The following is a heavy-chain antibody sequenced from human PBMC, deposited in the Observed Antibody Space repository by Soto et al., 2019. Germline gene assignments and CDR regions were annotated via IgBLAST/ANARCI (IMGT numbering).Heavy chain of an antibody. CDR3: ARDRGYDAHDYYYNAMDV. J-gene: IGHJ6*02. D-gene: IGHD2-15*01. V-gene: IGHV3-21*01. Sequence: GGSLRLSCVASGFTFRTYTMNWVRQAPGKGLEWVSGIRGFSPYTFYAESVKGRFTISRDNAKNSLYLQMNSLGVEDTAVYYRARDRGYDAHDYYYNAMDVWGQGTTVTVSS. CDR1: GFTFRTYT. CDR2: IRGFSPYT.